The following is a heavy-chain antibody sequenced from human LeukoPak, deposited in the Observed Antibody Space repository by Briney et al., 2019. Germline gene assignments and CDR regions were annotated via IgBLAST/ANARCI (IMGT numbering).Heavy chain of an antibody. CDR2: ISYDGSNK. V-gene: IGHV3-30*04. J-gene: IGHJ6*02. CDR3: ARVPNYGFVYYGMDV. Sequence: PGRSLRLSCAASGFTFSSYAMHWVRQAPGKGLEWVAVISYDGSNKYYADSVKGRFTISRDNSKNTLYLQMNSLRAEDTAVYYCARVPNYGFVYYGMDVWGQGTTVTVSS. CDR1: GFTFSSYA. D-gene: IGHD4-17*01.